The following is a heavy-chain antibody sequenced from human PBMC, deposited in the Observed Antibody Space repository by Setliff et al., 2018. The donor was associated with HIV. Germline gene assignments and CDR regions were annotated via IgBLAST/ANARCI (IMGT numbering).Heavy chain of an antibody. CDR1: GYTLTSYA. Sequence: GASVKVSCKASGYTLTSYAITWVRQAPGQGLEWMGWISAYNGNTNYAQKFHGRVTLTRDTSISTAYMELSSLTSEDTAVYYCARGRGVGGVIITGGLDVWGKGTTVTVS. CDR2: ISAYNGNT. V-gene: IGHV1-18*01. D-gene: IGHD3-10*01. J-gene: IGHJ6*03. CDR3: ARGRGVGGVIITGGLDV.